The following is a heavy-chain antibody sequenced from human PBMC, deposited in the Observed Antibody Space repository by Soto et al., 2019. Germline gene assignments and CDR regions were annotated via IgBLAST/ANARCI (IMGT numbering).Heavy chain of an antibody. CDR1: GFAFGFYE. Sequence: EVQLLESGGGLVQPGGSLRLSCAASGFAFGFYEMTWVRQAPGKGLEWVSYIKTSGDTKYYAESVKGRFTISRDNARNSLYLQMNSLRAEDTAVYYCARDGYGDPYFYYGLDVWGQGTTVTVSS. D-gene: IGHD4-17*01. CDR2: IKTSGDTK. J-gene: IGHJ6*02. V-gene: IGHV3-48*03. CDR3: ARDGYGDPYFYYGLDV.